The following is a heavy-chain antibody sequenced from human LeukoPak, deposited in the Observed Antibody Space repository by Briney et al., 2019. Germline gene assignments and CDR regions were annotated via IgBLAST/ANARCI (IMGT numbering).Heavy chain of an antibody. D-gene: IGHD3-10*01. CDR1: GGSISSSSYY. CDR3: ARQLLHYYGSGSYFSSPFDY. J-gene: IGHJ4*02. V-gene: IGHV4-39*01. Sequence: SETLSLTCTVSGGSISSSSYYWGWIRQPPGKGLEWIGSIYYSWCTYYNPSLKSRVTISVDTSKNQFSLKLSSVTAADTAVYYCARQLLHYYGSGSYFSSPFDYWGQGTLVTVSS. CDR2: IYYSWCT.